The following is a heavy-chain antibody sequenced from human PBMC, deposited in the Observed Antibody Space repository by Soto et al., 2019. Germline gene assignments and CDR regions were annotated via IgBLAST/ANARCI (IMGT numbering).Heavy chain of an antibody. CDR1: GGSISSYY. CDR2: IYYSGST. V-gene: IGHV4-59*01. Sequence: QVQLQESGPGLVKPSETLSLICSVSGGSISSYYWSWIRQPPGKGLEWIGYIYYSGSTNYNPSLNSRVTISVDTSKNQFSLRLSSVTAADTAVYYCARSSGGGWKHFDYWGQGTLVTISS. CDR3: ARSSGGGWKHFDY. J-gene: IGHJ4*02. D-gene: IGHD6-19*01.